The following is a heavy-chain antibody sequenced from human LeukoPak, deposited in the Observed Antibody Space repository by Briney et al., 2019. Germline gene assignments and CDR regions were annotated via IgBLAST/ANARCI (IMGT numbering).Heavy chain of an antibody. D-gene: IGHD5-12*01. CDR3: ARGRVEGGYDLRDHYYYYYMDV. J-gene: IGHJ6*03. CDR2: IIPIFGTA. Sequence: ASVKVSCKASGGTFSSYAISWVRQAPGQGLEWMGGIIPIFGTANYAQKFQGRVTITEDESTSTAYMELSSLRSEDTAVCYCARGRVEGGYDLRDHYYYYYMDVWGKGTTVTVSS. V-gene: IGHV1-69*13. CDR1: GGTFSSYA.